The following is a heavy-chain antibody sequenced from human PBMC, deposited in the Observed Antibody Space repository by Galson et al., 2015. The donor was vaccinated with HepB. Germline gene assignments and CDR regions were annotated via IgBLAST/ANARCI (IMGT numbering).Heavy chain of an antibody. CDR3: ARDGIVVVPAANDGAFDI. Sequence: SVKVSCKASGYTFTSYGISWVRQAPGQGLEWMGWISAYNGNTNYAQKLQGRVTMTTDTSTSTAYMELRSLRSDDTAVYYCARDGIVVVPAANDGAFDIWGQGTMVTVSS. CDR2: ISAYNGNT. V-gene: IGHV1-18*01. J-gene: IGHJ3*02. D-gene: IGHD2-2*01. CDR1: GYTFTSYG.